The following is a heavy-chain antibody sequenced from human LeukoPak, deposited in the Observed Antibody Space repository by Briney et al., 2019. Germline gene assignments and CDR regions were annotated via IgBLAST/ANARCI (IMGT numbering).Heavy chain of an antibody. CDR1: GGSFSGYY. Sequence: SETLSLTCAVYGGSFSGYYWSWIRQPPGKGLEWIGYIYYSGSTNYNPSLKSRVTISVDTSKNQFSLKLSSVTAADTAVYYCARGFRNGGAYYFDYWGQGTLVTVSS. J-gene: IGHJ4*02. V-gene: IGHV4-59*01. D-gene: IGHD4-23*01. CDR3: ARGFRNGGAYYFDY. CDR2: IYYSGST.